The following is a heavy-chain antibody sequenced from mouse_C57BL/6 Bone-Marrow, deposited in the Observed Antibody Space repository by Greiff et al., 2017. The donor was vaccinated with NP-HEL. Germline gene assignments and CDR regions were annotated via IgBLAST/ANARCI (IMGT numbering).Heavy chain of an antibody. CDR2: INSDGGST. Sequence: EVMLVESGGGLVQPGESLKLSCESNEYEFPSHDMSWVRKTPEKRLELVAAINSDGGSTYYPDTMERRFIISRDNTKKTLYLQMSSLRSEDTALYYCASMVTTTYYYAMDYWGQGTSVTVSS. CDR3: ASMVTTTYYYAMDY. V-gene: IGHV5-2*01. CDR1: EYEFPSHD. D-gene: IGHD2-2*01. J-gene: IGHJ4*01.